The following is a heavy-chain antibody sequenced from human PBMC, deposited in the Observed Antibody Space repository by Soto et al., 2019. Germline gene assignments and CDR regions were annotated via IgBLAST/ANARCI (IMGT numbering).Heavy chain of an antibody. V-gene: IGHV3-74*01. CDR1: GFTFSTYW. Sequence: EVQLVESGGDLVQPGGSLRLSCAASGFTFSTYWMHWVRQAPGKGLVWVSRISSDGSSTLYADSVKGRFTDSRDNAKNTLYLQMNSPRVEDTAAYYCARVPTTAAVDNLKYYYYMDGWGKGPTVTVSS. J-gene: IGHJ6*03. CDR2: ISSDGSST. CDR3: ARVPTTAAVDNLKYYYYMDG. D-gene: IGHD1-1*01.